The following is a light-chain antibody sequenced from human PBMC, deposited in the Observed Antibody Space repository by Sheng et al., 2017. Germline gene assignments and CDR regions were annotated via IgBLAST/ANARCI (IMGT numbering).Light chain of an antibody. CDR1: QSVTSN. CDR2: RSF. J-gene: IGKJ4*01. Sequence: EIVLTQSPGTLSLFPGEEATLYCRASQSVTSNYLAWYQQRPGQAPTLLMYRSFTRATGIPARFSGSGSGTEFTLTINNLQSEDFALYYCQQYNNWPGTFGEGTEVEIK. V-gene: IGKV3-15*01. CDR3: QQYNNWPGT.